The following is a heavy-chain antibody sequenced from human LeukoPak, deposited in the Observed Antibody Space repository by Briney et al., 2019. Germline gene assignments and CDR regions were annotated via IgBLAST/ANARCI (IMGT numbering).Heavy chain of an antibody. CDR3: ANRVAQHDS. CDR1: GFIFRNHG. V-gene: IGHV3-23*01. D-gene: IGHD3-3*01. CDR2: IPSSGPIT. Sequence: GGSLRLSCAASGFIFRNHGMHWVRQAPGKGLEWVSGIPSSGPITYYADSVKGRFTISRDNSKNTLYLQMNSLTAEDTGIYYCANRVAQHDSWGQGTLVTVSS. J-gene: IGHJ5*02.